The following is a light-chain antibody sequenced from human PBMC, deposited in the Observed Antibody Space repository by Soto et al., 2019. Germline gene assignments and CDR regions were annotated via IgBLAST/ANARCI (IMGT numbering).Light chain of an antibody. CDR2: DVT. Sequence: QSALTQPRSVSGSPGQSVTISCTGTSSDVGGYNYVSWYQQHPAKAPKLLIYDVTKWPSGVPDRFSGSKSGNTASLIISGLQAEDEADYYCCSYAGTYTLYVFGTGTKLTVL. CDR3: CSYAGTYTLYV. V-gene: IGLV2-11*01. J-gene: IGLJ1*01. CDR1: SSDVGGYNY.